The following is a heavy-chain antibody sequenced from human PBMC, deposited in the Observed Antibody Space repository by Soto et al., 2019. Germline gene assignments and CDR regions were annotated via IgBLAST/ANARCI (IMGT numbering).Heavy chain of an antibody. CDR2: IYSGGST. J-gene: IGHJ3*02. Sequence: GGSLSLSCAASGFTVSSNYMSWVRQAPGKGLEWVSVIYSGGSTYYADSVKGRFTISRHNSKNTLYLQMNSLRAEDTAVYYCARAPRTVGGHTSGAFDIWGQGTMVTVSS. V-gene: IGHV3-53*04. D-gene: IGHD6-25*01. CDR1: GFTVSSNY. CDR3: ARAPRTVGGHTSGAFDI.